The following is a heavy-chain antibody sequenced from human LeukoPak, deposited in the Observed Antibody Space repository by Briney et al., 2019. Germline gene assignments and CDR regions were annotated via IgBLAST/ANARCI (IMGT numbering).Heavy chain of an antibody. D-gene: IGHD2-2*02. J-gene: IGHJ3*02. Sequence: ASVKVSCKASGYTFTGYYMHWVRQAPGQGLEWMGWINPNSGGTNYVQKFQGRVTMTRNTSISTAYMELRSLRSDDTAVYYCARGNDVVPAAISTPDAFDIWGQGTMVTVPS. V-gene: IGHV1-2*02. CDR2: INPNSGGT. CDR1: GYTFTGYY. CDR3: ARGNDVVPAAISTPDAFDI.